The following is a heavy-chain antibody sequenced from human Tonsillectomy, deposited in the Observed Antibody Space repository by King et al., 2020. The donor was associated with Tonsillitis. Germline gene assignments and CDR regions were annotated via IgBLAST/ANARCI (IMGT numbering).Heavy chain of an antibody. CDR2: ISSSGSTL. V-gene: IGHV3-48*03. J-gene: IGHJ6*03. CDR1: GFTFRSYE. CDR3: PRDKDYYYYMDV. Sequence: VQLVESGGGLVQPGGSLRLSCAASGFTFRSYEMNWVRQAPGKGLEWVSYISSSGSTLYYADSVKGRFTISRDNAKNSLDLQMNSLRAEDTAVYYCPRDKDYYYYMDVWGKGTTVTVSS.